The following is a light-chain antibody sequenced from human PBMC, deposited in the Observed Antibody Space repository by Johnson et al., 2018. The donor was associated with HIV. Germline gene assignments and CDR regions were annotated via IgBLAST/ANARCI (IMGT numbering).Light chain of an antibody. CDR3: GTWDSNLSAFV. Sequence: QPVLTQPPSVSAAPGQKVTISCSGSSSNIGNNYVSWYQQLPGTAPKLLIYDNNKRPSGIPDRFSGSKSGTSATLGITGLQTGDEADYYCGTWDSNLSAFVVGTGTKVTVL. J-gene: IGLJ1*01. CDR1: SSNIGNNY. V-gene: IGLV1-51*01. CDR2: DNN.